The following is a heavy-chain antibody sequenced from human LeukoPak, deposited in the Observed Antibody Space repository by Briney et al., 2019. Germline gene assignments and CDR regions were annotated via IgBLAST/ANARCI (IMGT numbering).Heavy chain of an antibody. Sequence: PGGSLRLSCAASGFTFSSYSMNWVRQAPGKGLEWVSSISSSSSYIYYADSVKVRFTISRDNAKNSLYLQMNSLRAEDTAVYYCARVEGLGWFDPWGQGTLVTVSS. V-gene: IGHV3-21*01. J-gene: IGHJ5*02. CDR3: ARVEGLGWFDP. CDR2: ISSSSSYI. CDR1: GFTFSSYS. D-gene: IGHD3/OR15-3a*01.